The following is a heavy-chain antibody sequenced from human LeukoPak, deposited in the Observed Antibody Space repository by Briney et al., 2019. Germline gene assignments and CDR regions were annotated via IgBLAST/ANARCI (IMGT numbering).Heavy chain of an antibody. CDR3: AKDRLRWLQPYYFDY. CDR2: ISGGGAST. V-gene: IGHV3-23*01. Sequence: GGSLRPSCAASGFTFSSYAMSCVRQAAGRRLEWVSAISGGGASTYYADCVKARFTIARDNSKNTLYLQMNGLRAEDTAVYYCAKDRLRWLQPYYFDYWGQGTLVTVSS. CDR1: GFTFSSYA. D-gene: IGHD5-24*01. J-gene: IGHJ4*02.